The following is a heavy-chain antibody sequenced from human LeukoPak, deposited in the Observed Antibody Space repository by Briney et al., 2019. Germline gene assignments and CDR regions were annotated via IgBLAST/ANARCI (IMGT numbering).Heavy chain of an antibody. V-gene: IGHV1-18*01. CDR3: AREPTNTSGRYAFFDS. D-gene: IGHD6-19*01. CDR2: ISAYNGDT. J-gene: IGHJ4*02. CDR1: VYTFTHHG. Sequence: ASVSVSFKASVYTFTHHGITWVRQARGQGLEWMGWISAYNGDTHYAQNFQGRDTLTTDTSTSTAYMEVRRLRSDDTAGYYCAREPTNTSGRYAFFDSWGQGTLVTVSS.